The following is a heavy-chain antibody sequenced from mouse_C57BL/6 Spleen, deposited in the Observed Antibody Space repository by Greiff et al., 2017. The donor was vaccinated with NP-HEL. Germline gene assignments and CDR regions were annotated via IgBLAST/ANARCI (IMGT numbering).Heavy chain of an antibody. V-gene: IGHV1-42*01. Sequence: VQLQQSGPELVKPGASVKISCKASGYSFTGYYMNWVKQSPEKSLEWIGEINPSTGGTTYNQKFKAKATLTVDKSSSTAYMQLKSLTSEDSAVYYCARHYEYDWFAYWGQGTLVTVSA. CDR1: GYSFTGYY. CDR2: INPSTGGT. D-gene: IGHD2-4*01. J-gene: IGHJ3*01. CDR3: ARHYEYDWFAY.